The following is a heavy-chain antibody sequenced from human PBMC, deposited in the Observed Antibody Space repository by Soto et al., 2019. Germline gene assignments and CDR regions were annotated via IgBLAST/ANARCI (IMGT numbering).Heavy chain of an antibody. D-gene: IGHD7-27*01. V-gene: IGHV3-23*01. CDR2: ISGSGGST. CDR3: AKEVSLGSTVDLGY. Sequence: GSLRLSCAASGFTFTIFAMSGVRQSPGKGLEWVSTISGSGGSTYYADAVKGRFTISRDNSMGTLYLQMKSLRVEDTDIYYCAKEVSLGSTVDLGYWGQGTLVTVYS. CDR1: GFTFTIFA. J-gene: IGHJ4*02.